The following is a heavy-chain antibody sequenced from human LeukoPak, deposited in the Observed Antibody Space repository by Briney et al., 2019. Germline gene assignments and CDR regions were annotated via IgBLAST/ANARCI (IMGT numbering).Heavy chain of an antibody. J-gene: IGHJ3*02. CDR3: ARDRYCTNGVCPDAFDI. V-gene: IGHV3-30*04. CDR2: ISYDGSNK. D-gene: IGHD2-8*01. Sequence: GGSLRLSCAASGFTFSSYAMHWVRQAPGKGLEWVAVISYDGSNKYYADSVKGRFTISRDNSKNTLYLQMNSLRAEDTAVYYCARDRYCTNGVCPDAFDIWGQGTMVTVSS. CDR1: GFTFSSYA.